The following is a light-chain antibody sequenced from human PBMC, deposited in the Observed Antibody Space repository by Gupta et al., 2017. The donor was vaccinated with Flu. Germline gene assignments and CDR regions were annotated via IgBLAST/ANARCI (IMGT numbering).Light chain of an antibody. V-gene: IGLV3-25*02. CDR2: KDS. CDR1: PLPKQY. J-gene: IGLJ2*01. Sequence: SYELTHPPSVSVSPGQTARITCPGDPLPKQYAYWYQQKPGQAPLLVIYKDSERPPGIPERFSGSSSGTTVTLTISGVQAEDEADYYCQSADSSGTYPVVFGGGTKLTVL. CDR3: QSADSSGTYPVV.